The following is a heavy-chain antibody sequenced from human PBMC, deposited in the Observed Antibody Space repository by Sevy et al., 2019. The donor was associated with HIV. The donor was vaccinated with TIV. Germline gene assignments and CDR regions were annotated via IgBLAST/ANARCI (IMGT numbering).Heavy chain of an antibody. Sequence: ASVKVSCKASGYTFTSYYMHWVRQAPGQGLEWMGIINPSGGSTSYAQKFQGRGTMTRDTSTSTVYMERTSLRSEDTAVYYCARDQYPSHYRHKNWFDPWGQGTLVTVSS. V-gene: IGHV1-46*01. CDR1: GYTFTSYY. CDR2: INPSGGST. J-gene: IGHJ5*02. D-gene: IGHD2-2*02. CDR3: ARDQYPSHYRHKNWFDP.